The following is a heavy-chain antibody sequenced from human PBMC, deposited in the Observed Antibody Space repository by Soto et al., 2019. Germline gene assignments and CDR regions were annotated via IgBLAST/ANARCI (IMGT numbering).Heavy chain of an antibody. J-gene: IGHJ3*02. CDR3: ARDLAPHPLERSIAARPYHDPDAFDI. V-gene: IGHV1-46*03. D-gene: IGHD6-6*01. Sequence: GASVKVSCKASGYTFTSYYMHWVRQAPGQGLEWMGIINPSGGSTSYAQKFQGRVTMTRDTSTSTVYMELSSLRSEDTAVYYCARDLAPHPLERSIAARPYHDPDAFDIWGQGTMVTVSS. CDR2: INPSGGST. CDR1: GYTFTSYY.